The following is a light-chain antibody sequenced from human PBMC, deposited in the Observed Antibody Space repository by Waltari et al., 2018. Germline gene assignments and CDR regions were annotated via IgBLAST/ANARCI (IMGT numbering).Light chain of an antibody. CDR2: SNN. J-gene: IGLJ2*01. Sequence: QSLLTKPPSASGTPGQTVTISCSGSWSNIGTNVVSWYQQLPGTAPKLLIHSNNQRPSGVPDRFSCSKSGTSASLAISGLQSADEADYYCSAWDDSLNGHVIFGGGTKLTVL. CDR3: SAWDDSLNGHVI. V-gene: IGLV1-44*01. CDR1: WSNIGTNV.